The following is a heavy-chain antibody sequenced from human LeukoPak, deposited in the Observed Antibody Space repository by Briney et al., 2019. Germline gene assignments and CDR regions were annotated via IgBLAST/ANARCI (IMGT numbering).Heavy chain of an antibody. J-gene: IGHJ4*02. CDR3: AKDTRDRLDV. D-gene: IGHD3-16*01. V-gene: IGHV3-30*02. CDR2: IRYDGSNK. Sequence: PGGSLRLSCAASGFTFSSYGMHWVRQAPGKGLEWVAFIRYDGSNKYYADSVKGRFTISRDNSKNTLYLQMDSLRAEDTAVYYCAKDTRDRLDVWGQGTLVTVSS. CDR1: GFTFSSYG.